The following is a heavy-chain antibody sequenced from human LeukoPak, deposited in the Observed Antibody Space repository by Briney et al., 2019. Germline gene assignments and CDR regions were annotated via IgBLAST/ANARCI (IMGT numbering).Heavy chain of an antibody. D-gene: IGHD3-10*01. V-gene: IGHV3-33*01. CDR3: AREIFGSGSDPDY. J-gene: IGHJ4*02. CDR2: IWLDASHT. CDR1: GFSFSTYA. Sequence: RSLRLSCAASGFSFSTYAMDWVRQAPGKGLEWVALIWLDASHTFYTDSVKVRFTIYRDNSKNTVYLQMNSLGGEDTAVYYCAREIFGSGSDPDYWDQGTLVTDSS.